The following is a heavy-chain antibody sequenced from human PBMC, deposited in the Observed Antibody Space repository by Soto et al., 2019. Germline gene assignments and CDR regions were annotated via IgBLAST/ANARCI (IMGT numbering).Heavy chain of an antibody. J-gene: IGHJ6*03. Sequence: SQTLSLTCAISGDSVSSNSASWNWIRQSPSRGLEWLGRTYYRSRWYNDYAVSVRSRITVNPDTSKNQFSLQLTSVTPEDTAVYYCAGTTSHYWYYMDVWGKGTTVTVSS. CDR2: TYYRSRWYN. CDR3: AGTTSHYWYYMDV. V-gene: IGHV6-1*01. CDR1: GDSVSSNSAS. D-gene: IGHD1-7*01.